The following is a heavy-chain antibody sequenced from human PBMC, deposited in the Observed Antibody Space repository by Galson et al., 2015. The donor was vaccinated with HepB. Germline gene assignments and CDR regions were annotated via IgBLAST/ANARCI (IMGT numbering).Heavy chain of an antibody. V-gene: IGHV1-18*04. CDR3: ARDLAAGYYYDSSGFGGMDV. CDR1: GYTFTSYG. Sequence: SVKVSCKASGYTFTSYGISWVRQAPGQGLEWMGWISAYNGNTNYAQKLQGRVTMTTDTSTSTAYMELRSLRSDDTAVYYCARDLAAGYYYDSSGFGGMDVWGQRTTVTVSS. J-gene: IGHJ6*02. D-gene: IGHD3-22*01. CDR2: ISAYNGNT.